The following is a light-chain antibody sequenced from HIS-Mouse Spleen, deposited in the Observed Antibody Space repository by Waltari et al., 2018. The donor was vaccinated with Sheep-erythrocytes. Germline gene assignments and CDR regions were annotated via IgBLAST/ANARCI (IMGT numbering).Light chain of an antibody. V-gene: IGLV2-11*01. CDR2: DVS. Sequence: QSALTQPRSVSGSPGQPVTISCPGTSCDVGCFNYVSRYQQHPGKAPKLMIYDVSKRPSGVPDRFSGSKSGNTASLTISGLQAEDEADYYCCSYAGSYNHVFATGTKVTVL. CDR1: SCDVGCFNY. J-gene: IGLJ1*01. CDR3: CSYAGSYNHV.